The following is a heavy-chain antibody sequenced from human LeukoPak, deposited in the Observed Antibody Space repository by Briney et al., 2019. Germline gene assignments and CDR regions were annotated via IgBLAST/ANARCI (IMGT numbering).Heavy chain of an antibody. V-gene: IGHV3-74*01. J-gene: IGHJ4*02. D-gene: IGHD1-14*01. Sequence: PGGSLRLSCAVSGFIFDDYAMHWVRQAPGKGLVWVSRIKYDASSTSYADSVKGRFTISRDNSKNTLYLQMNSLRAEDTAVYYCASQKEPATSFDYWGQGTLVTVSS. CDR3: ASQKEPATSFDY. CDR2: IKYDASST. CDR1: GFIFDDYA.